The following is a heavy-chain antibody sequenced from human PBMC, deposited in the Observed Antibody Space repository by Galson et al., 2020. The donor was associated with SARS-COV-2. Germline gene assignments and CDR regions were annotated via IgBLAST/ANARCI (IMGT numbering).Heavy chain of an antibody. V-gene: IGHV3-23*01. Sequence: GESLISCVASGFTFSDYAMTWVRQGPGKGLEWVSSIGASGAYTYYTDSVKGRFTISRDNFKDTLYLQMNSLRVEDTAMYYCAKDMGSAWYSPDHWGLGTLVTVSS. J-gene: IGHJ4*02. CDR3: AKDMGSAWYSPDH. D-gene: IGHD6-19*01. CDR2: IGASGAYT. CDR1: GFTFSDYA.